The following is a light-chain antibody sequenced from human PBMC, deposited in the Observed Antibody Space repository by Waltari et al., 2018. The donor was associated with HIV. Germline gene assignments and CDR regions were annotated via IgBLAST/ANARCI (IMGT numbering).Light chain of an antibody. CDR2: AAS. CDR3: QQLKSYPLT. CDR1: QDIDTY. V-gene: IGKV1-9*01. Sequence: IQLTPSPALLSASVGDRLTISCRASQDIDTYLAWYHQKPGKAPKLLIYAASTLQAGVSSRFSGSGSGTEFALTISGLQPDDLATYYCQQLKSYPLTFGGGTTVDI. J-gene: IGKJ4*01.